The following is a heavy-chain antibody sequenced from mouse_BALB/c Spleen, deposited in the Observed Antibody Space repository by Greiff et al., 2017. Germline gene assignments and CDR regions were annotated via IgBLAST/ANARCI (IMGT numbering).Heavy chain of an antibody. D-gene: IGHD2-3*01. CDR1: GYAFSSYW. V-gene: IGHV1-80*01. Sequence: QVQLQQSGAELVRPGSSVKISCKASGYAFSSYWMNWVKQRPGQGLEWIGQIYPGDGDTNYNGKFKGKATLTADKSSSTAYMQLSSLTSEDSAVYFCARGGRYDGYPYWRQGTTLTVSS. CDR2: IYPGDGDT. J-gene: IGHJ2*01. CDR3: ARGGRYDGYPY.